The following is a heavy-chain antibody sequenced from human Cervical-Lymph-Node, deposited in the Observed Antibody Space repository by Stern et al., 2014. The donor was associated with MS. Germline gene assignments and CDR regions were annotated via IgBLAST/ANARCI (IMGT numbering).Heavy chain of an antibody. CDR3: ARDYYDFWSGSVYYFDY. V-gene: IGHV1-18*01. CDR1: GYTFTSYG. CDR2: ISAYNGNT. J-gene: IGHJ4*02. D-gene: IGHD3-3*01. Sequence: VQLVQSGAEVKKPGASVKVSCKASGYTFTSYGISWVRQAPGQGLEWMGWISAYNGNTNYAQKLQGRVTMTTYTSTSTAYMELRSLRSDDTAVYYCARDYYDFWSGSVYYFDYWGQGTLVTVSS.